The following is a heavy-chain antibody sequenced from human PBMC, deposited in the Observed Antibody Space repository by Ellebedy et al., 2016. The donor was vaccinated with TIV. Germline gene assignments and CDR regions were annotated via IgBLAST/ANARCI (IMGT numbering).Heavy chain of an antibody. Sequence: GESLKISCAASGFTFSSYAMSWVRQAPGKGLEWVSAISGSGGSTYYADSVKGRFTISRDNSKNTLYLQMNSLRAEDTAVYYCARDSSTTVTYKPPYGMDVWGQGTTVTVSS. V-gene: IGHV3-23*01. J-gene: IGHJ6*02. CDR1: GFTFSSYA. D-gene: IGHD4-17*01. CDR2: ISGSGGST. CDR3: ARDSSTTVTYKPPYGMDV.